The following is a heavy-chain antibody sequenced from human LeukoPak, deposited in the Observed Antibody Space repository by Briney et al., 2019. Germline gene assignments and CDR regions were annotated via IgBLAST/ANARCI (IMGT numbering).Heavy chain of an antibody. J-gene: IGHJ4*02. D-gene: IGHD3-10*01. CDR2: IYPGDSDT. V-gene: IGHV5-51*01. Sequence: GESLKISCKGSGYSFTTYWVGWVRQMPGKGLEWMGIIYPGDSDTRYSPSFQGQVTISADKSISTAYLQWSSLKASDTAMYYCARRRYYGSGSYAPFDYWGQGTLVTVSS. CDR1: GYSFTTYW. CDR3: ARRRYYGSGSYAPFDY.